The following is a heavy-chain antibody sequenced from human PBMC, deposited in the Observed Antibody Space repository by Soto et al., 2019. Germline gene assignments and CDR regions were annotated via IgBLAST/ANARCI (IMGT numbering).Heavy chain of an antibody. D-gene: IGHD3-22*01. Sequence: QITLKESGPTLVKPTQTLTLTCTLSGFSLSTSGVGVGWIRQPPGKALEWLALIYWDYDQRYSPSLKSRLTITKDTSKHQVVLTMTNIDPVDNGPYYCEHSPYYCYATSGYYFDYWGQGTLVTVSS. CDR1: GFSLSTSGVG. CDR2: IYWDYDQ. J-gene: IGHJ4*02. V-gene: IGHV2-5*02. CDR3: EHSPYYCYATSGYYFDY.